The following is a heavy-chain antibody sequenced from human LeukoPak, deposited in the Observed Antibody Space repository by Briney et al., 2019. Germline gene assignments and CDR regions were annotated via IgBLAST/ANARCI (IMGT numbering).Heavy chain of an antibody. CDR1: GFTFSSYS. D-gene: IGHD2-15*01. Sequence: GSLRLSCAASGFTFSSYSMNWVRQAPGKGLEWVSSISSSSSYIYYADSVKGRFTISRDNAKNSLYLQMNSLRAEDTAVYYCARGTCSGGSCYHDYWGQGTLVTVSS. J-gene: IGHJ4*02. CDR3: ARGTCSGGSCYHDY. V-gene: IGHV3-21*01. CDR2: ISSSSSYI.